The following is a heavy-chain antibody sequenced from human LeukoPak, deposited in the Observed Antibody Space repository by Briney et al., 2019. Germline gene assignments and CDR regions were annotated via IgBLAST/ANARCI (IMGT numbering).Heavy chain of an antibody. Sequence: PGGSLRLSCSASGFTFSSYAMHWVRQAPGKGLEYVSAISSDGGSTYYADSVKGRFTLSRDNSKNTLYLQMNGLRAEDTAVYYCVRVLDRFDPWGQGSLVTVSS. V-gene: IGHV3-64*04. CDR1: GFTFSSYA. J-gene: IGHJ5*02. D-gene: IGHD1-1*01. CDR3: VRVLDRFDP. CDR2: ISSDGGST.